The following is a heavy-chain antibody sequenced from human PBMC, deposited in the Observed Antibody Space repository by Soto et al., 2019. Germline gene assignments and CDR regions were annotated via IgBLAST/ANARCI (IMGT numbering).Heavy chain of an antibody. CDR1: GGTFSSYA. V-gene: IGHV1-69*01. Sequence: QVQLVQSGAEVKKPGSSVKVSCKASGGTFSSYAISWVRQAPGQGLEWMGGIIPIFGTANYAQKFQGRVTITADESTSTAYMELSSLRSEDTAVYYCARGSGITMVRGRAPYCYYGMDVWGQGTTVTVSS. D-gene: IGHD3-10*01. CDR2: IIPIFGTA. CDR3: ARGSGITMVRGRAPYCYYGMDV. J-gene: IGHJ6*02.